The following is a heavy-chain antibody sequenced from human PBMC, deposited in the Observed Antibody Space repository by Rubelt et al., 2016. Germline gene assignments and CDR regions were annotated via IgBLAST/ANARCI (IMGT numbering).Heavy chain of an antibody. CDR1: GGSFSGYY. CDR3: AREYQY. Sequence: QVQLQQWGAGLLKPSETLSLTCAVYGGSFSGYYWSWICQPPGKGLEWFGEINHSGSTNYNPSLKVPVTISVDTAKNQVCLKRSSGTAAETAVYYCAREYQYWGQGTLVTVSS. CDR2: INHSGST. V-gene: IGHV4-34*01. D-gene: IGHD6-6*01. J-gene: IGHJ4*02.